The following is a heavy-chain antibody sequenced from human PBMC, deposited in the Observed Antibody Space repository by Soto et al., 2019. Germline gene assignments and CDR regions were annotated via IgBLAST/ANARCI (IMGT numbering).Heavy chain of an antibody. J-gene: IGHJ3*01. CDR2: TAFDGNKN. CDR3: VRDFLYAFDV. Sequence: PGGSLRLSCVASGFTFSNFGMHWVRQAPGKGLEWVALTAFDGNKNYYADSVKGRFTLSRDNSKNTLYLQMNSLRDDDTAVYYCVRDFLYAFDVWGQGTMVTVSS. CDR1: GFTFSNFG. V-gene: IGHV3-33*08.